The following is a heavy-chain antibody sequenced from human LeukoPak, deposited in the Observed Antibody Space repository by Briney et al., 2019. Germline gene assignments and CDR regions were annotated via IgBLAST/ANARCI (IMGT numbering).Heavy chain of an antibody. Sequence: SETLPLTCTVSGGSISSYYWSWIRQPAGKGLEWIGRIYTSGSTNYNPSLKSRVTISVDKSKNQFSLKLSSVTAADTAVYYCARGDSSGYLDYWGQGTLVTVSS. CDR3: ARGDSSGYLDY. CDR1: GGSISSYY. V-gene: IGHV4-4*07. D-gene: IGHD3-22*01. CDR2: IYTSGST. J-gene: IGHJ4*02.